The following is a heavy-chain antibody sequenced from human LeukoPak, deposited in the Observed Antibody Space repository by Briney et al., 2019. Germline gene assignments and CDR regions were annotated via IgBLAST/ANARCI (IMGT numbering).Heavy chain of an antibody. Sequence: GGSLSPSCAASGFTVSSNDMSWVRQAPGKGLEWVSVIYTGGGTYYADSVKGRFTIYRDSYKNTQYLQMNSLGVEDTAVYYCARSRGTYYGVDVWGQGTTVTVSS. CDR2: IYTGGGT. CDR1: GFTVSSND. CDR3: ARSRGTYYGVDV. V-gene: IGHV3-66*01. J-gene: IGHJ6*02.